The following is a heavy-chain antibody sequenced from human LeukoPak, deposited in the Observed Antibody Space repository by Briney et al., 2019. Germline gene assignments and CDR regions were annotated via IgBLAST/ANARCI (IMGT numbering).Heavy chain of an antibody. Sequence: GGSLRLSCVASGFTFSSCWMSWVRQTPGKGLEWVANIKEDGSEKYYVDSVKGRFTISRDNAKNSLYLEMSNLRAEDTAVYYCARDSSGNDYWGQGTLVTVSS. V-gene: IGHV3-7*01. CDR2: IKEDGSEK. CDR3: ARDSSGNDY. CDR1: GFTFSSCW. J-gene: IGHJ4*02. D-gene: IGHD6-19*01.